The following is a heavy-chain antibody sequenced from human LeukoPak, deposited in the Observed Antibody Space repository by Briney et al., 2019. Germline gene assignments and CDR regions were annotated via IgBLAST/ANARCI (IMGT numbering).Heavy chain of an antibody. D-gene: IGHD3-3*01. J-gene: IGHJ5*02. CDR1: GGSFSGYY. V-gene: IGHV4-34*01. CDR2: INHSGST. Sequence: TSETLSLTCAVYGGSFSGYYWSWIRQPPGKGLEWIGEINHSGSTNYNPSLKSRVTISVDTSKNQFSLKLSSVTAADTAVYYCARGKNYDFWSGYSSKYWFDPWGQGTLVTVSS. CDR3: ARGKNYDFWSGYSSKYWFDP.